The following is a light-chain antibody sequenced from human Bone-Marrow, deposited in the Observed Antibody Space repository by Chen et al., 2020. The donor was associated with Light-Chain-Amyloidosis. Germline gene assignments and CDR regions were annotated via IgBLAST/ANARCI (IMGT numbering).Light chain of an antibody. V-gene: IGLV3-25*03. J-gene: IGLJ2*01. CDR2: RDT. CDR1: DLPTKY. Sequence: SYELTQLPSVSVPPGQTAWFTCSGDDLPTKYAYWYQQKPGLAPVLVIHRDTERPSGISERFSGSSAGTTATLTISGVQAEDEADYHCQSADSSGTYEVIFGGGTKLTVL. CDR3: QSADSSGTYEVI.